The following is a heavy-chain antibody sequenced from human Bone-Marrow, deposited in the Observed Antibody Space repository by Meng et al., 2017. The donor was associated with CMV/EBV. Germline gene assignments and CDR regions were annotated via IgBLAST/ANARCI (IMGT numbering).Heavy chain of an antibody. CDR2: IYHSGST. CDR1: GGSISSSNW. J-gene: IGHJ4*02. Sequence: SETLSLTCAVSGGSISSSNWWSWVRQPPGKGLEWIGEIYHSGSTNYNPSLKSRVTISVDTSKNQFSLKLSSVTAADTAVYYCARVALNYYDSSGPFDYWGQGTLVTVSS. CDR3: ARVALNYYDSSGPFDY. V-gene: IGHV4-4*02. D-gene: IGHD3-22*01.